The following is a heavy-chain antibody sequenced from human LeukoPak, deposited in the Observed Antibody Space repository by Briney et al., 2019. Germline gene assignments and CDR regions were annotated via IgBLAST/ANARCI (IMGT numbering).Heavy chain of an antibody. V-gene: IGHV1-3*01. D-gene: IGHD3-10*01. CDR3: AREENLYGSGVAHNWFDP. Sequence: VASVKVSCKASGYTFTSYAMHWVRQAPGQRLEWMGWINAGNGNTKYSQKFQGRVTITRDTSASTAYVELSSLRSEDTAVYYCAREENLYGSGVAHNWFDPWGQGTLVTVSS. J-gene: IGHJ5*02. CDR2: INAGNGNT. CDR1: GYTFTSYA.